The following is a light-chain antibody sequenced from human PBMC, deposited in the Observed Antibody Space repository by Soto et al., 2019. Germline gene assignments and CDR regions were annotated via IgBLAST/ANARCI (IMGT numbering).Light chain of an antibody. CDR3: QQYGSSRT. V-gene: IGKV3-20*01. Sequence: EIVLTQSPGTLSLSPGERATLSCRASQSVSSSYLAWYQQKPGQAPRLLIYGASSRATGIPDRFSGSGSGTAFTLTISSLEPEDFAVYYCQQYGSSRTFGQGTNVEIK. CDR1: QSVSSSY. CDR2: GAS. J-gene: IGKJ1*01.